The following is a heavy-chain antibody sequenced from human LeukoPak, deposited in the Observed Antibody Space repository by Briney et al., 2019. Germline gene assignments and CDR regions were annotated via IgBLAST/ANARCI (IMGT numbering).Heavy chain of an antibody. J-gene: IGHJ5*02. Sequence: SETLSLTCTVSGGSISNYYWSWIRQPPWKGLEWIGYIYYSGSTNYNPSLKSRVTISVDTSKNQFSLKLSSVTAADTAVYYCARDLPGGPFDPWGQGTLVTVSS. CDR1: GGSISNYY. V-gene: IGHV4-59*01. D-gene: IGHD3-16*01. CDR3: ARDLPGGPFDP. CDR2: IYYSGST.